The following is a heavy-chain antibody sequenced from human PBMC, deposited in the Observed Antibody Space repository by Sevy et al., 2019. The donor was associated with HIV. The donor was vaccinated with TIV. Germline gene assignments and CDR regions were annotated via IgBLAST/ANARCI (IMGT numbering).Heavy chain of an antibody. J-gene: IGHJ4*02. CDR3: SKPIYFYDNSGYSGDY. D-gene: IGHD3-22*01. Sequence: GGSLRLSCVASGFTFSSHAMNWVRQVPGKGLERVSSIGTNGDGRYYADSVKGRFTISRDNSKSTLYLQMNSLRAEDTALYYCSKPIYFYDNSGYSGDYWGQGIRVTVSS. CDR1: GFTFSSHA. V-gene: IGHV3-23*01. CDR2: IGTNGDGR.